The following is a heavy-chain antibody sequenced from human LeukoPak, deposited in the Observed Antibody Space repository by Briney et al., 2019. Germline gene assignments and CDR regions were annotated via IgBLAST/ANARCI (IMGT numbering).Heavy chain of an antibody. CDR1: GYTFTGYY. CDR3: ARGCGYGDYETRYFDN. V-gene: IGHV1-2*02. J-gene: IGHJ4*02. Sequence: ASVEVSCKASGYTFTGYYMHWVRQAPGQGLEWMGWINPNSGGTNYAQKFQGRVTMTRDTSISTAYMELSRLRSDDTAVYYCARGCGYGDYETRYFDNWGEGTLVSVSS. CDR2: INPNSGGT. D-gene: IGHD4-17*01.